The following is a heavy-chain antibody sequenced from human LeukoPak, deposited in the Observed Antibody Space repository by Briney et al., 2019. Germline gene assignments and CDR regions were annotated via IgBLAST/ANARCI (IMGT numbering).Heavy chain of an antibody. CDR2: ISGTSRTI. V-gene: IGHV3-48*01. D-gene: IGHD6-13*01. J-gene: IGHJ5*02. Sequence: RGSLRLSCVASGFTFNKYSMNWVRQAPGKGLQWLSYISGTSRTIYYADSVKGRFAISRDNARNSLYLQMSSLRVEDTAVYYCARSPSEAAGTTYVRYNWFDPWGQGTLVTVSS. CDR1: GFTFNKYS. CDR3: ARSPSEAAGTTYVRYNWFDP.